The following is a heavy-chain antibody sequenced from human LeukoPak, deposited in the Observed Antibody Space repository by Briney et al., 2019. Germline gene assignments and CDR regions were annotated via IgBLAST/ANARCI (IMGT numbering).Heavy chain of an antibody. V-gene: IGHV3-11*06. Sequence: GGSLRLSCAASGFTFSDYYMSSIRQAPGKGLEWVSYISSSSSYTNYADSVKGRFTISRDNAKNSLYLQMNSLRAEDTAVYYCARVGRRVAVAGNAFDIWGQGTMVTVSS. D-gene: IGHD6-19*01. J-gene: IGHJ3*02. CDR1: GFTFSDYY. CDR3: ARVGRRVAVAGNAFDI. CDR2: ISSSSSYT.